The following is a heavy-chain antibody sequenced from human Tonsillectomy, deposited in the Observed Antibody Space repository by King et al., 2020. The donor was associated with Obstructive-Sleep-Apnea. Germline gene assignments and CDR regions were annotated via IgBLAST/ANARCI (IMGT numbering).Heavy chain of an antibody. J-gene: IGHJ3*02. Sequence: VQLVESGGGLVQPGGSLRLSCAASGFTFSSYAMHWVRQAPGKGLEYVSAISSNGGSTYYANSVKGRFTISRDNSKNTLYLQMGSLRAEDMAVYYCARERGYSSGPDAFDIWAKGQWSPSLQ. V-gene: IGHV3-64*01. D-gene: IGHD6-19*01. CDR3: ARERGYSSGPDAFDI. CDR2: ISSNGGST. CDR1: GFTFSSYA.